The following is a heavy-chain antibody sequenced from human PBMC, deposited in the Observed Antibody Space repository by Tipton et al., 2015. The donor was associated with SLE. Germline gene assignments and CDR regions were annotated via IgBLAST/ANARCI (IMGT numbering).Heavy chain of an antibody. CDR3: ARGLSSGWSD. CDR2: INHSGST. D-gene: IGHD6-19*01. J-gene: IGHJ4*02. V-gene: IGHV4-34*01. Sequence: TLSLTCTVSGGSISSYYWSWIRQPPGKGLEWIGEINHSGSTNYNPSLKSRVTISVDTSKNQFSLKLSSVTAADTAVYYCARGLSSGWSDWGQGTLVTVSS. CDR1: GGSISSYY.